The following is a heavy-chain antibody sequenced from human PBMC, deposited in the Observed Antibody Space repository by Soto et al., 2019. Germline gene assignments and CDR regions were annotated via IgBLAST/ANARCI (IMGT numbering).Heavy chain of an antibody. CDR3: AKFFVETGSTGGWPWSFHY. V-gene: IGHV3-23*01. Sequence: EVQLLESGGGLVQPGRSLRLSCAASGFTFSNYAMSWVRQAPGQGLDWVSAISGSGGTTYYADSVKGRFTISRDNSKNTLFLHMNSLTAEAAAVYYWAKFFVETGSTGGWPWSFHYWGQGTLVTFSS. CDR1: GFTFSNYA. D-gene: IGHD6-19*01. J-gene: IGHJ4*02. CDR2: ISGSGGTT.